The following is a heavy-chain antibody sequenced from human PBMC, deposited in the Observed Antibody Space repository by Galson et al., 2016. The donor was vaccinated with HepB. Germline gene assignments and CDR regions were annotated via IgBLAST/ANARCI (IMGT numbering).Heavy chain of an antibody. J-gene: IGHJ4*02. Sequence: QSGAEVKKPGESLRISCKGSGYSFTDYWIGWVRQMLGKGLEWMGIIYPGDSHTRYSPSFQGQVTISADKSISTAYLQWSSLKASDTAIYYCARRLTHDSKIWDIDYWGQGTLVTVSS. CDR1: GYSFTDYW. CDR3: ARRLTHDSKIWDIDY. CDR2: IYPGDSHT. D-gene: IGHD3-16*01. V-gene: IGHV5-51*01.